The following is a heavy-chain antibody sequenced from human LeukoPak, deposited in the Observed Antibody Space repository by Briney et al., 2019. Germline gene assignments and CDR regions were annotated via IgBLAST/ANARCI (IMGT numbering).Heavy chain of an antibody. CDR2: VYDSGST. CDR3: ASQVRSTITFGGVYKPFDY. Sequence: SETLSLTCTVSGGPISGYYWNWIRQPPGKGLEWIGYVYDSGSTNYNPSLKSRVTISVDTSKNQFSLKLSSVTAADTAVYYCASQVRSTITFGGVYKPFDYWGQGTLVTVSS. V-gene: IGHV4-59*01. D-gene: IGHD3-16*01. J-gene: IGHJ4*02. CDR1: GGPISGYY.